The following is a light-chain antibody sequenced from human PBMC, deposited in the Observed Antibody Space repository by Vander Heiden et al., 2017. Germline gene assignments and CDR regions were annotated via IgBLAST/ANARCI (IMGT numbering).Light chain of an antibody. CDR3: AACDDSLSASYV. V-gene: IGLV1-47*01. Sequence: QPVLTRPPPASATPGQMVTISCSGSSANIGSNYVYWFQHFPGTAPKLLIYGNNQRPSGVPDRFSASKSGTSASLAISGLRSEDEAGYYCAACDDSLSASYVFETGTKVAVL. CDR2: GNN. CDR1: SANIGSNY. J-gene: IGLJ1*01.